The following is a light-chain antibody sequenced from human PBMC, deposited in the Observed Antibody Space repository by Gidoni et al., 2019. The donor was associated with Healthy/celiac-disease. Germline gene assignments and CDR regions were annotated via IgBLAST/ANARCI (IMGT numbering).Light chain of an antibody. V-gene: IGKV3-11*01. Sequence: EVVLTQSPATLSLSPGERATLSCRASQSVSRYLAWYQQKPGQTPRPLIYDASNRATGIPARFSGSGSGTDFTLTISSLEPEDFAVYYCQQRSNWPPEVTFGGGTKVEIK. CDR3: QQRSNWPPEVT. CDR2: DAS. J-gene: IGKJ4*01. CDR1: QSVSRY.